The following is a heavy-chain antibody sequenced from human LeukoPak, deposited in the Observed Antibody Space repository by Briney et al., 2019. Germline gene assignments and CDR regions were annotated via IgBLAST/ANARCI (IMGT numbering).Heavy chain of an antibody. J-gene: IGHJ6*04. CDR2: MYYSGST. V-gene: IGHV4-39*07. D-gene: IGHD4-17*01. Sequence: SETLSLTCNVSGGSISSNEYYWGWIRQPPGKGLEWIANMYYSGSTYYNPSLKSRVTISIDTSKNQLSPKLSSVTAADTAVYYCARDGTTVSPAVWGKGTTVTVSS. CDR3: ARDGTTVSPAV. CDR1: GGSISSNEYY.